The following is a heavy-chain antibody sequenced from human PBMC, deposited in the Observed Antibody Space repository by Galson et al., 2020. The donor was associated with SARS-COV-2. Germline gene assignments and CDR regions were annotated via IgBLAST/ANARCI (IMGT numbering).Heavy chain of an antibody. V-gene: IGHV4-38-2*02. CDR3: ARVGGITMIVVVTAPISCFDY. D-gene: IGHD3-22*01. CDR2: IYHSGST. CDR1: GYSISSGYY. J-gene: IGHJ4*02. Sequence: ASETLSLTCTVSGYSISSGYYWGWIRQPPGKGLEWIGSIYHSGSTYYNPSLKSRVTISVDTTKNQFSLKLSSVTAADTAVYYCARVGGITMIVVVTAPISCFDYWGQGTLVTVSS.